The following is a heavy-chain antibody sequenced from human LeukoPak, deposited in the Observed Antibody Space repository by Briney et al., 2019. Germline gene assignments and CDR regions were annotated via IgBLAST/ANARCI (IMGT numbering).Heavy chain of an antibody. CDR2: ISYDGSNK. CDR3: ARGTYYYDSSGYYFDI. V-gene: IGHV3-30-3*01. J-gene: IGHJ3*02. D-gene: IGHD3-22*01. CDR1: GFTFSGYP. Sequence: GGSLRLSCAASGFTFSGYPIHWVRQAPGKGLEWVAVISYDGSNKYYADSVKGRFTISRDNSKNTLYLQMNSLRAEDTAVYYCARGTYYYDSSGYYFDIWGQGTMVTVSS.